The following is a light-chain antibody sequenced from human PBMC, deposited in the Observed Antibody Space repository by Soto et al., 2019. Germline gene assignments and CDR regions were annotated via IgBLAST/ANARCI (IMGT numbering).Light chain of an antibody. V-gene: IGKV3-11*01. Sequence: EIVLTQSPSTLSLSPGERATLSCRASQNVGSSLAWYKQKPGQAPRLLIYDVSNRATGTPARFSGSGSGAHFTLSISSLEPEDFVVYYCQQRSNWPLTFGGGTKVDIK. CDR1: QNVGSS. J-gene: IGKJ4*01. CDR3: QQRSNWPLT. CDR2: DVS.